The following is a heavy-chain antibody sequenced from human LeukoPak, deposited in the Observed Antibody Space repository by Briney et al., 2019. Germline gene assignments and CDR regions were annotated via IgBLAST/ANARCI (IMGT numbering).Heavy chain of an antibody. Sequence: ASVKVSCKAFGYTFTSYDINWVRQATGQGLEWMGWMNPNSGNTGYAQKFQGRVTMTRNTSISTAYMELSSLRSEDTAVYYCARTRITIFGVVIIHYYGMDVWGQGTTVTVSS. CDR1: GYTFTSYD. CDR3: ARTRITIFGVVIIHYYGMDV. V-gene: IGHV1-8*01. CDR2: MNPNSGNT. J-gene: IGHJ6*02. D-gene: IGHD3-3*01.